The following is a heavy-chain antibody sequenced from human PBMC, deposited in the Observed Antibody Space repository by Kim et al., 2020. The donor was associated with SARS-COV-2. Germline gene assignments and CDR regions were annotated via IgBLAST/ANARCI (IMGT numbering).Heavy chain of an antibody. CDR2: INPSGGST. Sequence: ASVKVSCKASGYTFTSYYMHWVRQAPGQGLEWMGIINPSGGSTSYAQKFQGRVTMTRDTSTSTVYMELSSLRSEDTAVYYCARDRYYYDSSGYTAWFDPWGQGTLVTVSS. J-gene: IGHJ5*02. CDR1: GYTFTSYY. CDR3: ARDRYYYDSSGYTAWFDP. V-gene: IGHV1-46*01. D-gene: IGHD3-22*01.